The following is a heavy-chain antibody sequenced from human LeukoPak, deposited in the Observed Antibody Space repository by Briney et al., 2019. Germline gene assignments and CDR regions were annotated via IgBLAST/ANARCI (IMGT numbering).Heavy chain of an antibody. V-gene: IGHV4-39*01. CDR2: IYYSGST. J-gene: IGHJ4*02. D-gene: IGHD3-9*01. Sequence: SETLFLTCTVSGGSISSSSYYWGWIRQPPGKGLEWIGSIYYSGSTYYNPSLKSRVTISVDTSKNQFSLKLSSVTAADTAVYYCARHVYYDILTGYYNPLEFDYWGQGTLVTVSS. CDR1: GGSISSSSYY. CDR3: ARHVYYDILTGYYNPLEFDY.